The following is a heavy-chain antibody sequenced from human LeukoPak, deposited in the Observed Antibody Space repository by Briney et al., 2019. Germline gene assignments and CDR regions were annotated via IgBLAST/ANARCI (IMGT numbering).Heavy chain of an antibody. Sequence: GGSLSHTCAASGFTFSSYAMSWVRQAPGKGLEWVSAISGSGGSTYYADSVKGRLTIFRDNSKNTLYLQMNSLRAEDTAVYYCAKDPLLWFGEHPHTVICFYPWGHVVIVTVSS. CDR2: ISGSGGST. CDR3: AKDPLLWFGEHPHTVICFYP. J-gene: IGHJ5*02. V-gene: IGHV3-23*01. D-gene: IGHD3-10*01. CDR1: GFTFSSYA.